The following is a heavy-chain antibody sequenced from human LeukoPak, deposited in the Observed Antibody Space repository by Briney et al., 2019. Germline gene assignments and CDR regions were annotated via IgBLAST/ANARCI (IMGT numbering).Heavy chain of an antibody. D-gene: IGHD6-13*01. CDR3: ARVLAAGTTYFFYYYMDV. J-gene: IGHJ6*03. CDR2: IYHSGST. CDR1: GYSISSGYY. V-gene: IGHV4-38-2*01. Sequence: SETLSLTCAVSGYSISSGYYWGWIRQPPGKGLEWIGSIYHSGSTYYNPSLKSRVTISVDTSKNQFSLKLSSVTAADTAVYYCARVLAAGTTYFFYYYMDVWGKGTTVTVSS.